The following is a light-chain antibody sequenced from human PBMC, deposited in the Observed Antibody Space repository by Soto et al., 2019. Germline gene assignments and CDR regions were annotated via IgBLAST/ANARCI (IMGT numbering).Light chain of an antibody. Sequence: DIQMTQSPSTLSASVGDRITVTCRASQSISGWLAWYQQKPGKAPKLLIYKASSLESGVPSRFSGSGSETEFTLTISSLQPDDFATYYCQQYNSYSWTFGQGTKVEFK. CDR1: QSISGW. CDR3: QQYNSYSWT. V-gene: IGKV1-5*03. J-gene: IGKJ1*01. CDR2: KAS.